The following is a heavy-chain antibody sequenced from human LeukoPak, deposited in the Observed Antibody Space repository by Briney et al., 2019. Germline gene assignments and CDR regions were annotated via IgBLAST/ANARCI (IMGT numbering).Heavy chain of an antibody. Sequence: GASVKVSCKASGYTFTGYYMHWVRQAPGQGLEWMGWINPNSGGTNYAQKFQGRVTMTRDTSISTAYMELSRLRPDDTAVYYCARAGGGKYYYDSSGYYSLDYWGQGTLVTVSS. J-gene: IGHJ4*02. CDR2: INPNSGGT. V-gene: IGHV1-2*02. D-gene: IGHD3-22*01. CDR3: ARAGGGKYYYDSSGYYSLDY. CDR1: GYTFTGYY.